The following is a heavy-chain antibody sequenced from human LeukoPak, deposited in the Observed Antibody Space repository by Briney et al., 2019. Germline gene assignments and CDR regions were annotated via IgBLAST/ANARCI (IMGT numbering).Heavy chain of an antibody. CDR3: PRIARAGTTGFLDY. J-gene: IGHJ4*02. V-gene: IGHV3-20*04. CDR2: INWNGGHT. CDR1: GFTNDGNG. Sequence: GGSLRLSGAGSGFTNDGNGMTRVRPGPGKGLEWVSVINWNGGHTAYADSLKGRFTINRDNTIHSLYQSMISLRAEDAPLYLCPRIARAGTTGFLDYWGQGALVTVSS. D-gene: IGHD1/OR15-1a*01.